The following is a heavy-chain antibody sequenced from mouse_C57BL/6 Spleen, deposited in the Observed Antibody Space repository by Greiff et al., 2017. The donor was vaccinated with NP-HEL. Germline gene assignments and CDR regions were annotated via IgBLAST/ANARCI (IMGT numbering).Heavy chain of an antibody. V-gene: IGHV1-53*01. D-gene: IGHD1-1*01. CDR3: ARGDDGSSLAAWFAY. J-gene: IGHJ3*01. Sequence: VQLQQPGTDLVKPGASVKLSCKASGYTFTSYWMHWVKQTPGQGLEWIGYINPSNGGTNYTEKFKSKATLTVDKSSSTAYMQLSSLTSEDSAVYYCARGDDGSSLAAWFAYWGQGTLVTVSA. CDR1: GYTFTSYW. CDR2: INPSNGGT.